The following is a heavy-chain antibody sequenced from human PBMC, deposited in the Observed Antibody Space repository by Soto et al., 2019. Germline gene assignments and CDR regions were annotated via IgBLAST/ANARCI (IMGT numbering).Heavy chain of an antibody. D-gene: IGHD1-26*01. V-gene: IGHV5-51*01. Sequence: GESLKISCKGSGYSFTSYWIGWVRQMPGKGLEWMGIIYPGDSATRYSPSFQGQVTISADKSISTAYLQWSSLKASDTAMYYCARLPLRNWSYYRAFDIWGQGTMVTVSS. J-gene: IGHJ3*02. CDR3: ARLPLRNWSYYRAFDI. CDR1: GYSFTSYW. CDR2: IYPGDSAT.